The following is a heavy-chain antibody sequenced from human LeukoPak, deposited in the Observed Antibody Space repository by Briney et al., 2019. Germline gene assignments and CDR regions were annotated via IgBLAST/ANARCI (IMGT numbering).Heavy chain of an antibody. CDR2: IKEDGTEK. J-gene: IGHJ4*02. Sequence: GGPLRLSCAGSGFTFSDFWMTWVRQTPGKGLEWVANIKEDGTEKNLVDSVKGRFTISRDNTKNLLFLEMNNLRGDDTAIYYCVRESRPGGAMGLYHNLDYWGQGTLVAVSS. CDR1: GFTFSDFW. D-gene: IGHD1-1*01. CDR3: VRESRPGGAMGLYHNLDY. V-gene: IGHV3-7*01.